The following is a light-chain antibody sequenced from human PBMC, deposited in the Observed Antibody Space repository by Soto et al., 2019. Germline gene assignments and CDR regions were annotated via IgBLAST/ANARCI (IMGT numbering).Light chain of an antibody. Sequence: DIVMTQSPLSLPVTPGEPASTSCRSSQSLLHSNGYTTLDWYLQKPGQSPQLLIYLGSNRASGVPDRFSGSGSGTDFTLKISRVEAEDVGVYYCLQALQTPRTFGQGTKLEIK. CDR2: LGS. J-gene: IGKJ2*01. CDR1: QSLLHSNGYTT. V-gene: IGKV2-28*01. CDR3: LQALQTPRT.